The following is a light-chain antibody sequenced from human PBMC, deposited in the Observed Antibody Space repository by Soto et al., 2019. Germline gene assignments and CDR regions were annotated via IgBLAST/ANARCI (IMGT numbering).Light chain of an antibody. CDR2: EVV. V-gene: IGLV2-8*01. CDR3: KSYAGSNTYV. Sequence: QSALTQPPSASGSPGQSVTISCTGTENDIGVYDFVSWYQHHPGKAPRLIIYEVVQRPSGVPDRFSGSKSGNTASLTVSGLQAAEEADYFCKSYAGSNTYVFGSGTKVTVL. CDR1: ENDIGVYDF. J-gene: IGLJ1*01.